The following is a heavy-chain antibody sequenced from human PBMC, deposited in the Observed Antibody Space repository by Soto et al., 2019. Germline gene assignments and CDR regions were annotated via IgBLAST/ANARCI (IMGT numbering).Heavy chain of an antibody. V-gene: IGHV1-46*01. D-gene: IGHD4-17*01. CDR3: AREPYRDYYKNWFDP. CDR2: INPSGGST. CDR1: GYTFTSYY. J-gene: IGHJ5*02. Sequence: ASVKVSCMASGYTFTSYYMHWVRQAPGQGLEWMGIINPSGGSTSYAQKFRGRVTMTRDTSTSTVYMELSSLRSEDTAVYYCAREPYRDYYKNWFDPWGQGTLVTVSS.